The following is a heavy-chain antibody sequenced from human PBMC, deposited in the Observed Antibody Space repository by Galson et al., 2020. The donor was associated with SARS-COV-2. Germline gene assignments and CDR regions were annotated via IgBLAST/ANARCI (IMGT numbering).Heavy chain of an antibody. V-gene: IGHV3-23*01. CDR2: ISGSGNSR. CDR3: AKDQGNDYGDQLDY. D-gene: IGHD4-17*01. CDR1: AFTFSSYA. J-gene: IGHJ4*02. Sequence: GGSMRLSCAPSAFTFSSYAVSWVRQVTGKGLEWVSAISGSGNSRYYADSVKGRFIVSRDNSKNALYLQMNSLRVEDTALYYCAKDQGNDYGDQLDYWGQGTLVSVSS.